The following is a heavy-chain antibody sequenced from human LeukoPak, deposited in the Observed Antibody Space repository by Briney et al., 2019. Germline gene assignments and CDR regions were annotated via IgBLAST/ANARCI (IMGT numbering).Heavy chain of an antibody. CDR1: GFTFSSYS. D-gene: IGHD4-17*01. CDR3: ARVRNEAVTYYYYYYGMDV. Sequence: VSSGGSLRLSCAASGFTFSSYSMNWVRQAPGKGLEWVSSISSSSSYIYYADSVKGRFTISRDNAKNSLYLQMNSLRAEDTAVYYCARVRNEAVTYYYYYYGMDVWGQGTTVTVSS. J-gene: IGHJ6*02. V-gene: IGHV3-21*01. CDR2: ISSSSSYI.